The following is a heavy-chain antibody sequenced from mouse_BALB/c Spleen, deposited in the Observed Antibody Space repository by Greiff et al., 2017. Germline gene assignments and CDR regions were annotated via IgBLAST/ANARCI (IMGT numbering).Heavy chain of an antibody. CDR3: ARSYGNPMDY. CDR2: ISSGSSTI. Sequence: EVMLVESGGGLVQPGGSRKLSCAASGFTFSSFGMHWVRQAPEKGLEWVAYISSGSSTIYYADTVKGRFTISRDNPKNTLFLQMTSLRSEDTAMYYCARSYGNPMDYWGQGTSVTVSS. CDR1: GFTFSSFG. D-gene: IGHD2-1*01. V-gene: IGHV5-17*02. J-gene: IGHJ4*01.